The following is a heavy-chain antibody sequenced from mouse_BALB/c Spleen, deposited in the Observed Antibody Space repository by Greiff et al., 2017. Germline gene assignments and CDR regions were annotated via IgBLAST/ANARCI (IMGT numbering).Heavy chain of an antibody. D-gene: IGHD1-2*01. CDR1: GFTFSNYW. J-gene: IGHJ2*01. CDR3: TRSGTALDY. CDR2: IRLKSNNYAT. Sequence: EVKLMESGGGLVQPGGSMKLSCVASGFTFSNYWMNWVRQSPEKGLEWVAEIRLKSNNYATHYAESVKGRFTISRDDSKSSVYLQMNNLRAEDTGIYYCTRSGTALDYWGQGTTLTVSS. V-gene: IGHV6-6*02.